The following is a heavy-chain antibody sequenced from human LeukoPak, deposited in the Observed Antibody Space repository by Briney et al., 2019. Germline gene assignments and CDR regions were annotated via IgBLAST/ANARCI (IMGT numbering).Heavy chain of an antibody. CDR3: ARHDYYDSSGYYRNWFDP. J-gene: IGHJ5*02. Sequence: PSQTLSLTCTVSGGSISSGSYYWSWIRQPAGKGLEWIGRIYTSGSTNYNPSLKSRVTISVDTSKNQFSLKLSSVTAADTAVYYCARHDYYDSSGYYRNWFDPWGQGTLVTVSS. D-gene: IGHD3-22*01. CDR2: IYTSGST. V-gene: IGHV4-61*02. CDR1: GGSISSGSYY.